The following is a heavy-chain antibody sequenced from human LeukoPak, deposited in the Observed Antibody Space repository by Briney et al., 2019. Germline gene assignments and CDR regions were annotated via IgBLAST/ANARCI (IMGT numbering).Heavy chain of an antibody. Sequence: SETLSLTCTVSGGSISSYYWSWIRQPPGKGLEWIGYIYYSGSTNYNLSLKSRVTISVDTSKNQFSLKLSSVTAADTAVYYCARRTRVLRLLEWLPRDYYYYGMDVWGQGTTVTVSS. D-gene: IGHD3-3*01. J-gene: IGHJ6*02. V-gene: IGHV4-59*12. CDR2: IYYSGST. CDR1: GGSISSYY. CDR3: ARRTRVLRLLEWLPRDYYYYGMDV.